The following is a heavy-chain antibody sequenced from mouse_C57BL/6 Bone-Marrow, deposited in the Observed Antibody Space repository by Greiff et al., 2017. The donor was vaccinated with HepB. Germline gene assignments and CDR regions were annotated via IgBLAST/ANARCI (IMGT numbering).Heavy chain of an antibody. J-gene: IGHJ2*01. CDR1: GFPITSGYY. D-gene: IGHD2-3*01. CDR3: AGDRFPDGSHYFDY. Sequence: VQLVESGPGLVKPSQSLFLTCSITGFPITSGYYWIWIRQSPGKPLEWMGYITHSGETFYNPSLQSPISITRETSKNQFFLQLNSVTTEDTAMYYCAGDRFPDGSHYFDYWGQGTTLTVSS. CDR2: ITHSGET. V-gene: IGHV12-3*01.